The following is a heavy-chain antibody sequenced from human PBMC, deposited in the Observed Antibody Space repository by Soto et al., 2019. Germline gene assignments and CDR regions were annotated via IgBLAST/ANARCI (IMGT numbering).Heavy chain of an antibody. CDR1: GGSFSGYY. CDR3: ARASPRGSYDFWSGYSSPIYDY. V-gene: IGHV4-34*01. J-gene: IGHJ4*02. CDR2: INHSGST. Sequence: QVQLQQWGAGLLKPSETLSLTCAVYGGSFSGYYWSWIRQPPGKGLEWIGEINHSGSTNYNPSLSRRVTVSVGKSKYQYTLTRGSVTAAETAVYFCARASPRGSYDFWSGYSSPIYDYRGQGTLVTVSS. D-gene: IGHD3-3*01.